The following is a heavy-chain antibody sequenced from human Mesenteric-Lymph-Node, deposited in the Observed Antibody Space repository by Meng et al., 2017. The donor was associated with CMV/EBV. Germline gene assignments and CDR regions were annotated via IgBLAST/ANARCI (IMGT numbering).Heavy chain of an antibody. J-gene: IGHJ6*02. CDR2: ISGSGGST. V-gene: IGHV3-23*01. Sequence: GESLKISCAASGFTFSSYAMSWVRQAPGKGLEWVSAISGSGGSTYYADSVKGRFTISRDNSKNTLYLQMNSLRAEDMALYYCAKDNGSGDYYYYGMDVWGQGTTVTVSS. CDR1: GFTFSSYA. CDR3: AKDNGSGDYYYYGMDV. D-gene: IGHD6-25*01.